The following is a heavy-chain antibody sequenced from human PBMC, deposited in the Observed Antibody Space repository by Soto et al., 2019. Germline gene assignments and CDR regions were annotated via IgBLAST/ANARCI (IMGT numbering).Heavy chain of an antibody. Sequence: SETLSLTCTVSGGSISSYYWSWIRQPPGKGLEWIGYIYYSGSTNYNPSLKSRVTISVDTSKNQFSLKLSSVTAADTAVYYCARQTVDYGDFDYWGQGTLVTVSS. J-gene: IGHJ4*02. CDR1: GGSISSYY. V-gene: IGHV4-59*08. CDR3: ARQTVDYGDFDY. CDR2: IYYSGST. D-gene: IGHD4-17*01.